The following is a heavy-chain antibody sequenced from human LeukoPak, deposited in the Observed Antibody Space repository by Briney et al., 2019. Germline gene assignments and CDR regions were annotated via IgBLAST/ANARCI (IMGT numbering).Heavy chain of an antibody. CDR1: GCTFSSYA. Sequence: AAVKVSCKASGCTFSSYAISWVRQAPGQGLEWMGGIIPIFGTANKAHKVQGRVTITADESTSTAYMDLSRLRSDDTAVYYCGRGFGRGASGYWGQGNLVTVSS. CDR2: IIPIFGTA. J-gene: IGHJ4*02. V-gene: IGHV1-69*13. CDR3: GRGFGRGASGY. D-gene: IGHD1-26*01.